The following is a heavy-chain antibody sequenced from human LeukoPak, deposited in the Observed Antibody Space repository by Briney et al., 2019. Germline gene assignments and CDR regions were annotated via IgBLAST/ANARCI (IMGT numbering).Heavy chain of an antibody. CDR3: AKVQVDSSGWDGDFGDY. CDR2: ISGSGGST. V-gene: IGHV3-23*01. Sequence: GGSLRLSCAASGFTFSSYAMSWVRQAPGKGLEWVSAISGSGGSTYYADSVKDRFTISRDNSKNTLYLQMNRLRAEDTAVYYCAKVQVDSSGWDGDFGDYWGQGTLVTVSS. D-gene: IGHD6-19*01. J-gene: IGHJ4*02. CDR1: GFTFSSYA.